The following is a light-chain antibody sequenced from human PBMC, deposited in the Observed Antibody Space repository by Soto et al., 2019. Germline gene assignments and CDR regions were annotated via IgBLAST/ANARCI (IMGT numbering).Light chain of an antibody. Sequence: QSALTQPRSVSGSPGQSVTISCTGTRSDVGGYSYVSWFQQHPGKAPKLMIYDVSKRPSGVPDRFSGSKSGNTASLTISGLQAEDEADYYCCSFAGSYTLYVFGTGTKLTVL. J-gene: IGLJ1*01. CDR2: DVS. CDR1: RSDVGGYSY. CDR3: CSFAGSYTLYV. V-gene: IGLV2-11*01.